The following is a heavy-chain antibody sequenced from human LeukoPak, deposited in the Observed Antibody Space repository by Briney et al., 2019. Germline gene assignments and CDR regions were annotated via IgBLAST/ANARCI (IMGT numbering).Heavy chain of an antibody. CDR2: ISAYNGNT. Sequence: ASVKVSCKASGYTFTSYGISWVRQAPGQGLEWMGWISAYNGNTNYAQKLQGRVTMTTDTSTSTAYMELRSLRSDDTAVYYCARVPAIEMAIIRIDYWGQGTLVTVSS. J-gene: IGHJ4*02. CDR3: ARVPAIEMAIIRIDY. V-gene: IGHV1-18*01. CDR1: GYTFTSYG. D-gene: IGHD5-24*01.